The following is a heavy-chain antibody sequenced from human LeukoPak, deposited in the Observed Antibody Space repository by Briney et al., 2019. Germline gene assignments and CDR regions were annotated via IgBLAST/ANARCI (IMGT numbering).Heavy chain of an antibody. CDR3: ARARIAVAARALYFDY. Sequence: PSETLSLTCVVYGGSFSGYYWSWIRQPPGKGLEWIGEINHSGSTNYSPSLKSRVTISVDTSKNQFSLKLSSVTAADTAVYYCARARIAVAARALYFDYWGQGTLVTVSS. J-gene: IGHJ4*02. CDR1: GGSFSGYY. V-gene: IGHV4-34*01. D-gene: IGHD6-19*01. CDR2: INHSGST.